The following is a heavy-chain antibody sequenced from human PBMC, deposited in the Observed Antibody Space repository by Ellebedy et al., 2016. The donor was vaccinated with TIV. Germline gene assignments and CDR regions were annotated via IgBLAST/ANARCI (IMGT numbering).Heavy chain of an antibody. J-gene: IGHJ4*02. Sequence: GESLKISCAASGFTFSSYSMNWVRQAPGKGLEWVSGINWNGGSTGYADSVKGRFTISRDNAKNSLYLQMNSLRAEDTAVYYCARVDGTTYLDYWGQGTLVTVSS. CDR1: GFTFSSYS. D-gene: IGHD4-17*01. CDR3: ARVDGTTYLDY. CDR2: INWNGGST. V-gene: IGHV3-20*04.